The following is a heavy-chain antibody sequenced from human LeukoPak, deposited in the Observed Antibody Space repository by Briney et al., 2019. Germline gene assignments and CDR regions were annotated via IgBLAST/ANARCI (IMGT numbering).Heavy chain of an antibody. CDR1: GFTFSSYE. CDR2: ISSSGGTI. CDR3: AREPSVVPSHYYYGMDV. D-gene: IGHD2-2*01. J-gene: IGHJ6*02. Sequence: GGSLRLSCAASGFTFSSYEMNWVRQAPGKGLEWVSYISSSGGTIYYADSVKGRFTISRDNAKNSLYLQMNSLRAEDTAVYYCAREPSVVPSHYYYGMDVWGQGTTVTVSS. V-gene: IGHV3-48*03.